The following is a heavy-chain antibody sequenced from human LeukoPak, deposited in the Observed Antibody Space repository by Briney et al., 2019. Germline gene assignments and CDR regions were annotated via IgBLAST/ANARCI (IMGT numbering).Heavy chain of an antibody. J-gene: IGHJ4*02. D-gene: IGHD2-21*02. V-gene: IGHV4-4*07. CDR1: GDSISNHY. Sequence: SETLSLTCNVSGDSISNHYWSWIRQPAGKGLEWIGRIYTSGATKFNPSFTYRVIMSVDTSKNQISLTLSSVTAAGTALYFCARSRFNGDVFYYFDSWGQGTLVTVSS. CDR2: IYTSGAT. CDR3: ARSRFNGDVFYYFDS.